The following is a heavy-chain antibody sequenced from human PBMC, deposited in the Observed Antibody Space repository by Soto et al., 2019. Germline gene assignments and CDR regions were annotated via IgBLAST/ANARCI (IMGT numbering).Heavy chain of an antibody. D-gene: IGHD3-10*01. V-gene: IGHV3-30-3*01. CDR2: ISYDGSNK. J-gene: IGHJ4*02. CDR1: GFTFSSYA. CDR3: ATDITRFGELLYY. Sequence: QVQLVESGGGVVQPGRSLRLSCAASGFTFSSYAMHWVRQAPGKGLEWVAVISYDGSNKYYADSVKGRFTISRDNSKNTQYLQMNSLRAEDTAVYYCATDITRFGELLYYWGQGTLVTVSS.